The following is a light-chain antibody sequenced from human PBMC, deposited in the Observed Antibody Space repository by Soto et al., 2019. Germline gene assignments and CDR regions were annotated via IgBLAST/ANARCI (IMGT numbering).Light chain of an antibody. J-gene: IGKJ5*01. CDR1: QSVSSY. CDR3: QQRSNWPIT. V-gene: IGKV3-11*01. CDR2: DAS. Sequence: EIVLTQSPATLSLSPGERATLSCRASQSVSSYLAWYQQKPGQAPVLLIYDASNRATGIPARFSGSGSGTGFSLTIRSLEPEDFAVYYCQQRSNWPITCGQGTRLEIK.